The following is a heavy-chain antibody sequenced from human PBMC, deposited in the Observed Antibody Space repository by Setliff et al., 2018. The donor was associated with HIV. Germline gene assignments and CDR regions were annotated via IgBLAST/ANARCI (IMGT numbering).Heavy chain of an antibody. V-gene: IGHV1-18*01. Sequence: PGPSVKVSCKASGYTFTSYDINWVRQATGQGLEWMGWISSYNGNTNYAQKLQGRVTLTMDTSTNTAYLDLRSLRSDDTATYYCARDLYDSGWPNWFDTWGQGTRVTVSS. J-gene: IGHJ5*02. CDR1: GYTFTSYD. D-gene: IGHD6-19*01. CDR3: ARDLYDSGWPNWFDT. CDR2: ISSYNGNT.